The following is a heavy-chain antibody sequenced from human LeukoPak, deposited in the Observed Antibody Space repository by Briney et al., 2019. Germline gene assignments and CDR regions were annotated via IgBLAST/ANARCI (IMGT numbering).Heavy chain of an antibody. J-gene: IGHJ4*02. CDR1: GFTFSSYW. Sequence: GGSLRLSCAASGFTFSSYWMHWVRQGPGKGLVWVSRINSAGSSTTYADSVKGRFTISRDNAKNTLYLQMNSLRAEDTAVYYCARDLDRYYFDYWGQGTLVTVSS. V-gene: IGHV3-74*01. CDR2: INSAGSST. CDR3: ARDLDRYYFDY.